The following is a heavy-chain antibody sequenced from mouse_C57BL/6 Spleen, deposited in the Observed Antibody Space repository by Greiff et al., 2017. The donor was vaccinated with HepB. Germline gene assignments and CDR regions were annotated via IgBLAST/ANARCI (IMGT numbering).Heavy chain of an antibody. CDR1: GYTFTDYN. J-gene: IGHJ3*01. Sequence: EVQLQQSGPELVKPGASVKMSCKASGYTFTDYNMHWVKQSHGKSLEWIGYINPNNGGTSYNQKFKGKATLTVNKSSSTAYMELRSLTSEDSAVYYCARPYYYGSGGFAYWGQGTLVTVSA. CDR3: ARPYYYGSGGFAY. D-gene: IGHD1-1*01. CDR2: INPNNGGT. V-gene: IGHV1-22*01.